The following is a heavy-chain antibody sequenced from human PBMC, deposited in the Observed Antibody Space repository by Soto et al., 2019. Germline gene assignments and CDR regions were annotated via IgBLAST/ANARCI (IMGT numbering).Heavy chain of an antibody. CDR1: GGSFSGYY. Sequence: KPSGTLSLTFAVHGGSFSGYYWSWIRQPPGKGLEWIGEINHSGSTNYNPSLKSRVTISVDTSKNQFSLKLSSVTAADTAVYYCAKYYSDYVRHKSDYWGQGTLVTVSS. D-gene: IGHD4-17*01. CDR3: AKYYSDYVRHKSDY. CDR2: INHSGST. J-gene: IGHJ4*02. V-gene: IGHV4-34*01.